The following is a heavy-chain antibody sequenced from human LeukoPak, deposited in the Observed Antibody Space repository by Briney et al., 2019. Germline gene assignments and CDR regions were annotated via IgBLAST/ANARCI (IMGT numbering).Heavy chain of an antibody. CDR3: AEDSSGTIPEDY. Sequence: SETLSLTCAVYGGSFSGYYWSWIRQPPGKGLEWIGEINHSGSTNYNPSLKSRVTISVDTSKNQFSLKLSSVTAADTAVYYCAEDSSGTIPEDYWGQGTLVTVSS. V-gene: IGHV4-34*01. CDR2: INHSGST. J-gene: IGHJ4*02. CDR1: GGSFSGYY. D-gene: IGHD3-22*01.